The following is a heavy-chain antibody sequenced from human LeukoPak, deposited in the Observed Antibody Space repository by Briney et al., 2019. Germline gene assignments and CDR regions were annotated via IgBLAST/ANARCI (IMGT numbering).Heavy chain of an antibody. CDR2: INHSGST. CDR1: GGSFSGYY. CDR3: ARDSRQWLVQNWFDP. J-gene: IGHJ5*02. D-gene: IGHD6-19*01. V-gene: IGHV4-34*01. Sequence: SETLSLTCAVYGGSFSGYYWSWIRQPPGKGLEWIGEINHSGSTYYNPSLKSRVTISVDTSKNQFSLKLSSVTAADTAVYYCARDSRQWLVQNWFDPWGQGTLVTVSS.